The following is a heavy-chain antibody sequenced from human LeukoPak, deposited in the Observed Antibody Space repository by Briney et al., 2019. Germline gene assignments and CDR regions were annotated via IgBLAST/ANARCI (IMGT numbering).Heavy chain of an antibody. V-gene: IGHV4-4*07. J-gene: IGHJ4*02. D-gene: IGHD3-10*01. CDR1: GGSISSYY. Sequence: PSETLSLTCAVSGGSISSYYWSWIRQPAGKGLEWIGRIYTSGSTNYNPSLKSRVTISVDTSKNQFSLKLSSVTAADTAVYYCARAFYGSGSYYLDYWGQGTLVTVSS. CDR3: ARAFYGSGSYYLDY. CDR2: IYTSGST.